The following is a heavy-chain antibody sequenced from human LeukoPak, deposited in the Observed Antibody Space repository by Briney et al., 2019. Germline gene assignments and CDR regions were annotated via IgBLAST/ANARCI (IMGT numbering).Heavy chain of an antibody. V-gene: IGHV1-69*05. CDR1: GGTFSSYA. D-gene: IGHD2-15*01. Sequence: GASVEVSCKASGGTFSSYAISWVRQAPGQGLEWMGRIIPIFGTANYAQKFQGRVTITTDESTSTAYMELSSLRSEDTAVYYCARDKTRKYCSGGSCLFDYWGQGTLVTVSS. J-gene: IGHJ4*02. CDR3: ARDKTRKYCSGGSCLFDY. CDR2: IIPIFGTA.